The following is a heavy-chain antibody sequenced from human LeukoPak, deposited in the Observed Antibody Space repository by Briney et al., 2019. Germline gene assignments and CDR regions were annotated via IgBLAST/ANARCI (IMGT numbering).Heavy chain of an antibody. Sequence: ASVKVSCKASGGTFSSYAISWVRQAPGQGLEWMGRIIPIFGTANYAQKFQGRVTITTDESTSTAYMELSSLRSENTAVYYCARDPIVVVLAAITIWGQGTLVTVPS. CDR1: GGTFSSYA. J-gene: IGHJ4*02. D-gene: IGHD2-2*01. V-gene: IGHV1-69*05. CDR2: IIPIFGTA. CDR3: ARDPIVVVLAAITI.